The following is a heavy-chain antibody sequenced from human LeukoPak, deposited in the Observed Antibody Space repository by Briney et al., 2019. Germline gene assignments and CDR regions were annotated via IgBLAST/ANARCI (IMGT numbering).Heavy chain of an antibody. CDR1: GFMFSSYA. D-gene: IGHD2-15*01. Sequence: GGSLRLSCAASGFMFSSYAMSWVRQAPGKGLEWVSGINWNGGSTGYADSVKGRFTISRDNAKNSLYLQMNSLRAEDTALYHCGRGFCGGGSCYLFDYWGQETLVPASS. V-gene: IGHV3-20*01. CDR3: GRGFCGGGSCYLFDY. CDR2: INWNGGST. J-gene: IGHJ4*02.